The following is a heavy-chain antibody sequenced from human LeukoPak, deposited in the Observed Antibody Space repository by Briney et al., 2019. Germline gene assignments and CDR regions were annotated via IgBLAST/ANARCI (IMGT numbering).Heavy chain of an antibody. J-gene: IGHJ6*03. V-gene: IGHV4-34*01. CDR1: GGSFSGYY. D-gene: IGHD3-22*01. Sequence: SETLSLTCAVYGGSFSGYYWSWIRQPPGKGLEWIGEINHSGSTNYNPSLKSRVTISVDASKNQFSLKLSSVTAADTAVYYCARDYYDSSSYYGRYYYYYYMDVWGKGTTVTVSS. CDR2: INHSGST. CDR3: ARDYYDSSSYYGRYYYYYYMDV.